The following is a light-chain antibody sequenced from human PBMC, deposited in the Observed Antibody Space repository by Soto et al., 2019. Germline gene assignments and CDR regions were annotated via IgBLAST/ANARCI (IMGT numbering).Light chain of an antibody. CDR1: SSNIGSNY. V-gene: IGLV1-47*01. J-gene: IGLJ1*01. Sequence: QSVLTQPPSASGTPGQRVTISCSGSSSNIGSNYVYWYHQLPGTAPKLVIYRNNQRPSGVPDRISGSKSGTSASLAISGLRSEDEADYYCNSYTGSGIVFGTGTKLTVL. CDR3: NSYTGSGIV. CDR2: RNN.